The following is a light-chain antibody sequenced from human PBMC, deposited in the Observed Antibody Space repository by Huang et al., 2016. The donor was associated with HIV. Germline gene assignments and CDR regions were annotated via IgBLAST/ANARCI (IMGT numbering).Light chain of an antibody. J-gene: IGKJ2*01. V-gene: IGKV3-11*01. CDR1: QTVINS. CDR2: DAS. CDR3: QHRYNWPRT. Sequence: IVLTQSPGTLSLSPGETATLSCGTRQTVINSLAWYQQKPGQAPRLLIYDASKRATGIPARFSGSGSGTDFTLTISSLEPEDSAVYYCQHRYNWPRTFGQGTKLEI.